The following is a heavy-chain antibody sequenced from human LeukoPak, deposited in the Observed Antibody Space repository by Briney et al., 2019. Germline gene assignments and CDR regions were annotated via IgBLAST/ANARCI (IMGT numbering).Heavy chain of an antibody. V-gene: IGHV3-48*04. D-gene: IGHD6-13*01. Sequence: GSLRLSCAASGFTFSSYSMNWVRQAPGKGLEWVSYISSSSSTIYYADSVKGRFTISRDNAKNSLYLQMNSLRAEDTAVYYCARDRRYSSSWYHFDLWGRGTLVTVSS. J-gene: IGHJ2*01. CDR2: ISSSSSTI. CDR3: ARDRRYSSSWYHFDL. CDR1: GFTFSSYS.